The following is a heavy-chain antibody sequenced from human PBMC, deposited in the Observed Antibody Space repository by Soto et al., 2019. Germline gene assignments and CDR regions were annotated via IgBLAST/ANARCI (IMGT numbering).Heavy chain of an antibody. CDR1: GFTFSSYG. CDR2: ISYDGSNK. CDR3: AKGPSSFYYAMIVELDY. D-gene: IGHD3-22*01. J-gene: IGHJ4*02. Sequence: GGSLRLSCAASGFTFSSYGMHWVRQAPGKGLEWVAVISYDGSNKYYADSVKGRFTISRDNSKNTLYLQMNSLRAEDTAVYYCAKGPSSFYYAMIVELDYWGQGTLVTVSS. V-gene: IGHV3-30*18.